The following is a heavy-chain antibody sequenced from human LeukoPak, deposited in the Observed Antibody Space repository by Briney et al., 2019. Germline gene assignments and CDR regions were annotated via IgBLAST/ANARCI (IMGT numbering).Heavy chain of an antibody. CDR3: ARDYYDSSGYYRY. Sequence: PGGSLRLSCAASGFTFSSYIMNWVRQAPGKGLEWVSYISSSSSTIYYADSVKGRFTISRDNAKNSLYLQMNSLRAEDTAVYYCARDYYDSSGYYRYWGQGTLVTVSS. D-gene: IGHD3-22*01. V-gene: IGHV3-48*04. CDR1: GFTFSSYI. CDR2: ISSSSSTI. J-gene: IGHJ4*02.